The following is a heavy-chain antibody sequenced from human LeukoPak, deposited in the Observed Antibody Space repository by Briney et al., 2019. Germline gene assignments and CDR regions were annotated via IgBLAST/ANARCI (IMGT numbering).Heavy chain of an antibody. Sequence: GGSLRLSCAASGFTFSSFALSWVRQAPGKGLEWVSAISGSGGSTYYADSVKGRFTISRDNSKNTLYLQMNSLRAEDTAVYYCAKGSGIAVAGLDYWGQGTLVTVSS. CDR1: GFTFSSFA. J-gene: IGHJ4*02. V-gene: IGHV3-23*01. D-gene: IGHD6-19*01. CDR3: AKGSGIAVAGLDY. CDR2: ISGSGGST.